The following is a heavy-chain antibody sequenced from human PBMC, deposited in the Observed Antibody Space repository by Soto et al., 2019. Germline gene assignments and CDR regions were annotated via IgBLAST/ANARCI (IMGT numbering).Heavy chain of an antibody. J-gene: IGHJ5*02. CDR3: AKDKRYGDYVRWFDP. CDR2: ITGSGGRT. D-gene: IGHD4-17*01. CDR1: GFTFSSYA. V-gene: IGHV3-23*01. Sequence: EVHLLESGGGLVQPGGSLRLSCAASGFTFSSYAMTWVRQAPGRGLEGVSGITGSGGRTSYADSVKGRFTISRDNSKSTLYLQMNSLRAEDTAVYYCAKDKRYGDYVRWFDPWGQGTLVTVSS.